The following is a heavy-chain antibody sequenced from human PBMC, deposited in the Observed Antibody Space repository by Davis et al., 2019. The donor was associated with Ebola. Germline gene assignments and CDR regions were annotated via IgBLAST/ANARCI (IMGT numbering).Heavy chain of an antibody. Sequence: SETLSLTCTVSGCPISSYYWSWIRQPPGKGLEWIGYIYYSGSTNYKPSLKSRVTISVDTSKNQFSLKLSSVPAADTAVYYCARDSQGTHDAFDIWGQGTMVTVSS. CDR1: GCPISSYY. D-gene: IGHD1-7*01. J-gene: IGHJ3*02. CDR2: IYYSGST. CDR3: ARDSQGTHDAFDI. V-gene: IGHV4-59*01.